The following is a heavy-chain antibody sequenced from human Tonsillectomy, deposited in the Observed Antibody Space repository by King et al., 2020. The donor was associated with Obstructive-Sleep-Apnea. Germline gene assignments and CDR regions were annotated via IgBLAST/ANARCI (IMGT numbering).Heavy chain of an antibody. V-gene: IGHV3-9*01. CDR1: GFNLDDYA. CDR3: AKDMGFDTGGGFDY. CDR2: ISWNSGNI. Sequence: QLVQSGGGLVQPGRSLRLSCAASGFNLDDYAMYWVRQVPGKGLEWVSGISWNSGNIGYADSVKGRFTITRDNAKNSLYLQMNSLRAEDTALYYCAKDMGFDTGGGFDYWGQGALVTVFS. J-gene: IGHJ4*02. D-gene: IGHD1-26*01.